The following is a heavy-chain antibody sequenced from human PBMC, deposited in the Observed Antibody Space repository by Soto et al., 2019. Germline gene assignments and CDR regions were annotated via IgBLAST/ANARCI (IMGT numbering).Heavy chain of an antibody. V-gene: IGHV4-39*01. CDR1: GGSISSSSYY. CDR3: ARHRGVGTTVTNFDY. CDR2: IYYSGRT. D-gene: IGHD4-17*01. J-gene: IGHJ4*02. Sequence: QLQLQESGPGLVKPSETLSLTCTVSGGSISSSSYYWGWIRQPPGKGLEWIGSIYYSGRTYYNPSPNSRVTLSVDTSKNQFSLKLSSVTAADTAVYYCARHRGVGTTVTNFDYWGQGTLVTVSS.